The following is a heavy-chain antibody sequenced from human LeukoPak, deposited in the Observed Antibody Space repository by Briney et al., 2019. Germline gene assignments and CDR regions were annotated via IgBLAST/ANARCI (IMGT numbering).Heavy chain of an antibody. V-gene: IGHV1-69*05. D-gene: IGHD5-18*01. CDR3: ARDKRAYSDY. J-gene: IGHJ4*02. CDR1: GGTFTSYA. CDR2: IIPVFGSA. Sequence: SVKVSCKASGGTFTSYAISWVRQAPGQGLEWMGGIIPVFGSANYAQKFQGRVTMTTDTSTSTAYMELRSLRSDDTAVYYCARDKRAYSDYWGQGTLVTVSS.